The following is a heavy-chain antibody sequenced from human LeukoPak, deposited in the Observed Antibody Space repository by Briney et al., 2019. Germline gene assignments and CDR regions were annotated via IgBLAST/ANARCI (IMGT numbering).Heavy chain of an antibody. Sequence: GGSLRLSCAASGFTFSSYSMNWVRQAPGKGLEWVSSISSSSSYIYYADSVKGRFTISRGNAKNSLYLQMNSLRAEDTAVYYCARVTDYGDYLDAFDIWGQGTMVTVSS. V-gene: IGHV3-21*01. CDR3: ARVTDYGDYLDAFDI. CDR2: ISSSSSYI. CDR1: GFTFSSYS. J-gene: IGHJ3*02. D-gene: IGHD4-17*01.